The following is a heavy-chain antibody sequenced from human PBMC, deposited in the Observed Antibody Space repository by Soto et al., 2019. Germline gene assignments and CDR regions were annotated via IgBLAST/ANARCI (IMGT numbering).Heavy chain of an antibody. CDR2: IIGSGGTT. J-gene: IGHJ6*02. CDR3: AKDTTVTAYYTVDV. V-gene: IGHV3-23*01. CDR1: GFTFRSYV. Sequence: TGGSLRLSCAASGFTFRSYVMNWVRQAPGKGLEWVSAIIGSGGTTYYADSVKGRFTISRDNSQNTMYLQMNSLRAEDTAVYYCAKDTTVTAYYTVDVWGQGTTVTVSS. D-gene: IGHD4-4*01.